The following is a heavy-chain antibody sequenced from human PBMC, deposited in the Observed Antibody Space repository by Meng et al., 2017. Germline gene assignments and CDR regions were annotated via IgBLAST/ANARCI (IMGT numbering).Heavy chain of an antibody. CDR2: IYSGGST. D-gene: IGHD6-19*01. CDR3: ARDSSSGWYHNY. Sequence: QLPGAGAGLFQPGGSLRLSCPASGFSVTTSYMSWVRQAPGKGLEWVSVIYSGGSTYYADSVKGRFSISRDNSKNTLYLQMNSLRAEDTAVYFCARDSSSGWYHNYWGQGTLVTVSS. J-gene: IGHJ4*02. V-gene: IGHV3-53*01. CDR1: GFSVTTSY.